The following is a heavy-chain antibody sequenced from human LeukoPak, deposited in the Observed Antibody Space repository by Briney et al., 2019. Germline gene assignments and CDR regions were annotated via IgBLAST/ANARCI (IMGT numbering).Heavy chain of an antibody. Sequence: PSETLSLTCTVSGGSISSTIRYWGWIRQPPGKGLEWIGEIYHSGSTNYNPSLKSRVTISVDKSKNQFSLKLSSVTAADTAVYYCARALWEYCSGGSCGGYGMDVWGQGTTVTVSS. CDR2: IYHSGST. CDR1: GGSISSTIRY. J-gene: IGHJ6*02. CDR3: ARALWEYCSGGSCGGYGMDV. V-gene: IGHV4-39*07. D-gene: IGHD2-15*01.